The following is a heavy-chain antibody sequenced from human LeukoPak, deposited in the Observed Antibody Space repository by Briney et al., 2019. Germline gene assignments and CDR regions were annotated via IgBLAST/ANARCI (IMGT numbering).Heavy chain of an antibody. CDR2: ISYNGDST. J-gene: IGHJ3*02. V-gene: IGHV3-64D*09. Sequence: PGGSLRLSCSGSGFTFSRHNMHWVRQAPGKGLEYVSAISYNGDSTYYVDSVKGRFTISRDNSKNTQDLQMSSLRPEDTAVYYCVSDRETQEQIWGPGTLVTVSS. CDR3: VSDRETQEQI. CDR1: GFTFSRHN. D-gene: IGHD1-26*01.